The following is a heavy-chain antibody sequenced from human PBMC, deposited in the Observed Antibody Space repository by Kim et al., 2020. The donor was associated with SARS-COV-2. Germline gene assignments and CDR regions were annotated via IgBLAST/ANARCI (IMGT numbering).Heavy chain of an antibody. Sequence: YADSVKGRFTISRDNAKNTLYLQMNSLRAEDTAVYYCARDGQVGATTWLDYWGQGTLVTVSS. V-gene: IGHV3-33*01. CDR3: ARDGQVGATTWLDY. D-gene: IGHD1-26*01. J-gene: IGHJ4*02.